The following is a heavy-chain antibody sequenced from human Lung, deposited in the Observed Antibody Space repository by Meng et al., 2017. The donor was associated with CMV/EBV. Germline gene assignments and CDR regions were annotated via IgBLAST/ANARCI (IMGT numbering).Heavy chain of an antibody. CDR2: ISTDGSST. J-gene: IGHJ4*02. D-gene: IGHD3-16*01. Sequence: RLSCAASGFSFSSYWMFWARQVPGKGLVWLARISTDGSSTTYADSVKGRFTISRDNAKNTLYLQMNGLRVEDTGVYYCARLTVGYGYWGQGTLVTVSS. CDR3: ARLTVGYGY. V-gene: IGHV3-74*01. CDR1: GFSFSSYW.